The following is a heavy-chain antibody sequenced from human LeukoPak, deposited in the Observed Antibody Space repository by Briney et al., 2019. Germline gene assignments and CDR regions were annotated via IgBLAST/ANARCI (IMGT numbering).Heavy chain of an antibody. CDR3: ATQRLSAPWLADS. CDR1: GYSFTSYW. J-gene: IGHJ5*02. Sequence: PGESLKISCKASGYSFTSYWIGWARQMPGKGLEWMGIIYPGDSDTRYSPSFQRQVTTSADKHISTAYLQWNSLKASDNAMYYCATQRLSAPWLADSWGQGTLVTVSS. D-gene: IGHD6-19*01. V-gene: IGHV5-51*01. CDR2: IYPGDSDT.